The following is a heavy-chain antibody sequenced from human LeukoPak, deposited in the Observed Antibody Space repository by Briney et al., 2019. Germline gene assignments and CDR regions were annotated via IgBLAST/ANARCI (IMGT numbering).Heavy chain of an antibody. V-gene: IGHV1-18*01. CDR2: ISGYNGNT. J-gene: IGHJ4*02. CDR1: GYTFTSYG. D-gene: IGHD3-22*01. Sequence: ASVKVSCKASGYTFTSYGITWVRQAPGQGLEWMGWISGYNGNTNYAQKFQGRVTITRNTSISTAYMELSSLRSEDTAVYYCARGTFYDSSGYYISAIGLDYWGQGTLVTVSS. CDR3: ARGTFYDSSGYYISAIGLDY.